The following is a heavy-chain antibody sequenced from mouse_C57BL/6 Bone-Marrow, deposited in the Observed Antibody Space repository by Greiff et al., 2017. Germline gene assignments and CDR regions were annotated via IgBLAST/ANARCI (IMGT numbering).Heavy chain of an antibody. CDR2: IYWDDDK. Sequence: QVQLKQSGPGILQSSQTLSLTCSFSGFSLSTSGIGVSWIRQPSGKGLEWLAHIYWDDDKRYNPSLKSRLTISKDTSRNQVFLKITSVDTADTATYYCARKAYYGSSYRYWYFDVWGTGTTVTVAS. D-gene: IGHD1-1*01. V-gene: IGHV8-12*01. J-gene: IGHJ1*03. CDR1: GFSLSTSGIG. CDR3: ARKAYYGSSYRYWYFDV.